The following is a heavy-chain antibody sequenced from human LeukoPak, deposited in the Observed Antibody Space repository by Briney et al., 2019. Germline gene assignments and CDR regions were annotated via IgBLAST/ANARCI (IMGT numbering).Heavy chain of an antibody. J-gene: IGHJ3*02. Sequence: GGSLRLSCAASGFTFSSYAMSWVRQAPGKGLEWVSAISSNGGSTYYADSVKGRFTISRDNSKNTLYLQMSSLRAEDTAVYYCVRSPGAFDIWGQGTMVTVSS. V-gene: IGHV3-64D*06. CDR1: GFTFSSYA. CDR2: ISSNGGST. CDR3: VRSPGAFDI.